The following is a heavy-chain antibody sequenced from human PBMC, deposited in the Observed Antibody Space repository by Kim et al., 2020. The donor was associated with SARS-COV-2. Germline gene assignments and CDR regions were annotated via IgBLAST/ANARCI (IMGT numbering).Heavy chain of an antibody. CDR1: GGSFSGYY. J-gene: IGHJ6*02. Sequence: SETLSLTCAVYGGSFSGYYWSWIRQPPGKGLEWIGEINHSGSTNYNPSLKSRVTISVDTSKNQFSLKLSSVTAADTAVYYCARWWSSGWYLPPDYGMDVWGQGTTVTVSS. CDR2: INHSGST. D-gene: IGHD6-19*01. V-gene: IGHV4-34*01. CDR3: ARWWSSGWYLPPDYGMDV.